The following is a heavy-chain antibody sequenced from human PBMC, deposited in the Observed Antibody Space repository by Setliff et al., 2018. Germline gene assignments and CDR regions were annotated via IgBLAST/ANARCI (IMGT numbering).Heavy chain of an antibody. J-gene: IGHJ4*02. CDR2: IKQDGSEK. V-gene: IGHV3-7*01. CDR3: VRDVAGGSHATYFDY. D-gene: IGHD1-26*01. Sequence: GGSLRLSCSVSGITFKNAWMTWVRQAPGKGPEWVANIKQDGSEKYYVDSVKGRFTISRDNAKNSLSLQMNSLRVEDTAVYYCVRDVAGGSHATYFDYWGQGTLVTVSS. CDR1: GITFKNAW.